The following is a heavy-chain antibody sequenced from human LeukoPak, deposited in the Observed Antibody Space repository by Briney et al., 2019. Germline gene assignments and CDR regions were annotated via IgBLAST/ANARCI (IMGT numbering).Heavy chain of an antibody. D-gene: IGHD3-10*01. CDR1: GFTFSSYA. CDR3: AKDVLLWFGELSYYDY. Sequence: GGSLRLSCAASGFTFSSYAMSWVRQAQGKGLEWVSAISGSGGSTYYADSVKGRFTISRDNSKNTLYLQMNSLRAEDTAVYYCAKDVLLWFGELSYYDYWGQGTLVTVSS. J-gene: IGHJ4*02. CDR2: ISGSGGST. V-gene: IGHV3-23*01.